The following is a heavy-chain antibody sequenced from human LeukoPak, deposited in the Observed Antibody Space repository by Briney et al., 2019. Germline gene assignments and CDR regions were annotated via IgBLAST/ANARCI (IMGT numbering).Heavy chain of an antibody. D-gene: IGHD6-19*01. V-gene: IGHV3-23*01. J-gene: IGHJ4*02. CDR3: AKALGSSGWHDFDY. Sequence: GGSLRLSCAASGFTFNTYAMTWVRQAPGKGLEWVSTVSGSGGSTYYADSVEGRFTISRDDSKSTLYLQMNSLRADDTAVYYCAKALGSSGWHDFDYWGQGTLVTVSS. CDR1: GFTFNTYA. CDR2: VSGSGGST.